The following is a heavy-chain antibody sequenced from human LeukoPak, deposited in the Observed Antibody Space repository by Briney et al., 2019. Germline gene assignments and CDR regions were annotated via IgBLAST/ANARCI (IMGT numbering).Heavy chain of an antibody. D-gene: IGHD3-22*01. CDR3: AKTQGYYDY. V-gene: IGHV3-23*01. CDR1: GFTFSSYA. CDR2: VGFDGTR. J-gene: IGHJ4*02. Sequence: PGGSLTLSCAASGFTFSSYAMSWVRQAPGKGLEWVSGVGFDGTRYYADSVKGRFTVSRDTATNTLYLQMSSLRAEDTAIFYCAKTQGYYDYWGQGTLVTVSS.